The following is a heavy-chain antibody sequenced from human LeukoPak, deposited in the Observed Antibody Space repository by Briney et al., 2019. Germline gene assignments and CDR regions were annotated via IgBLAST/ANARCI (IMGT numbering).Heavy chain of an antibody. D-gene: IGHD2-15*01. Sequence: GGTLRLSCATSGFTFSNYEMNWVRQAPGKGLQYVSYISSSSNAIHYADSVKGRFTISRDNAKNSVYLQMSSLRAEDTAVYYCARSPKDATAPWGQGTLVTVSS. CDR1: GFTFSNYE. CDR2: ISSSSNAI. J-gene: IGHJ5*02. CDR3: ARSPKDATAP. V-gene: IGHV3-48*03.